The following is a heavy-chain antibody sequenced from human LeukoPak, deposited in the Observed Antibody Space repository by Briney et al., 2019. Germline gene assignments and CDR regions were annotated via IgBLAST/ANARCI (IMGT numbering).Heavy chain of an antibody. CDR1: GGSFSGYY. V-gene: IGHV4-34*01. CDR2: INRSGST. Sequence: SETLSLTCAVYGGSFSGYYWSWIRQPPGKGLEWIGEINRSGSTNYNPSLKSRVTISVDTSKNQFSLKLSSVTAADTAVYYCARRDVLLWFGELSLNRYYFDYWGQGTLVTVSS. CDR3: ARRDVLLWFGELSLNRYYFDY. D-gene: IGHD3-10*01. J-gene: IGHJ4*02.